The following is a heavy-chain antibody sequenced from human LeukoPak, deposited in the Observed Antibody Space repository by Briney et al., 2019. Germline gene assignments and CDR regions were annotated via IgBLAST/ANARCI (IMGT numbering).Heavy chain of an antibody. D-gene: IGHD6-6*01. CDR3: ARDEEYSSTTGLFDY. V-gene: IGHV3-21*01. J-gene: IGHJ4*02. CDR1: GFTFSNYS. Sequence: GGSLRLSCAASGFTFSNYSMNWVRQAPGKGLEWVSSISSSSSYIYYADSVKGRFTISRDNAKNSLYLQMNSLRAEDTAVYYCARDEEYSSTTGLFDYWGQGTLVTVSS. CDR2: ISSSSSYI.